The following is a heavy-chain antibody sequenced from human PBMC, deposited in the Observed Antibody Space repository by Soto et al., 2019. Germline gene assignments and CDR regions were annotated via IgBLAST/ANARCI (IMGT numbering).Heavy chain of an antibody. J-gene: IGHJ4*02. CDR2: IYYSGST. CDR1: GGSIISSSYY. Sequence: SETLSLTCTVSGGSIISSSYYWVWIRQPPGKGLEWIGSIYYSGSTYYNPSLKSRVTISVDTSKNQFSLKLSSVTAADTAVYYCARRVERITIFGVVTAYYFDYWGQGTLVTVSS. V-gene: IGHV4-39*01. CDR3: ARRVERITIFGVVTAYYFDY. D-gene: IGHD3-3*01.